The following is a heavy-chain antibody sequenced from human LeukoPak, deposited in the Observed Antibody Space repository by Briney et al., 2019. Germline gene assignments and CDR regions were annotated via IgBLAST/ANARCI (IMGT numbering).Heavy chain of an antibody. D-gene: IGHD4-17*01. CDR1: GFTFSSHA. J-gene: IGHJ4*02. CDR2: TSISGGST. V-gene: IGHV3-23*01. Sequence: PGGSLRLSCAASGFTFSSHAMSWVRQAPGKGLEWVSATSISGGSTYYADSVKGRFTISRDNSKNTLCLQMNSLRPEDTAVYYCANEIRPNDHWGQGTLVTVSS. CDR3: ANEIRPNDH.